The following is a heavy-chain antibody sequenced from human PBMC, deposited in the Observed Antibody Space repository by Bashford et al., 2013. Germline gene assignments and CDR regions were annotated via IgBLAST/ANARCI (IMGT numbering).Heavy chain of an antibody. CDR2: ISAYNGNT. CDR1: GYTFTSYG. V-gene: IGHV1-18*01. Sequence: ASVKVSCKASGYTFTSYGISWVRQAPGQGLEWMGWISAYNGNTNYAQKLQGRVTMTTDTSTSTAYMELRSLRSDDTAVYYCARNYGTTGYYGMDVWGQGTTVTVSS. J-gene: IGHJ6*02. CDR3: ARNYGTTGYYGMDV. D-gene: IGHD1-1*01.